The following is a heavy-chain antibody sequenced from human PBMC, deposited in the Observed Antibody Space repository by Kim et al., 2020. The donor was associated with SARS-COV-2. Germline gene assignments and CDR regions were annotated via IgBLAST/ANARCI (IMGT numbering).Heavy chain of an antibody. Sequence: SETLSLTCTVSGGSISSSSFYWGWIRQPPGKGLEWIGNIFQSGSSTFYTPSLKSRVSMSLDTSKNQFSLNLSSVTAADTAVYYCARSVHLDRRGMAFDPWGQGMLVTVSS. CDR3: ARSVHLDRRGMAFDP. CDR2: IFQSGSST. CDR1: GGSISSSSFY. J-gene: IGHJ5*02. V-gene: IGHV4-39*07. D-gene: IGHD1-1*01.